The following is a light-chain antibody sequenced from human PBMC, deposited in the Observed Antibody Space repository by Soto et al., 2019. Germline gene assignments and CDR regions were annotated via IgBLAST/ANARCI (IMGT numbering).Light chain of an antibody. J-gene: IGKJ1*01. CDR3: QLRSNWPPTWT. V-gene: IGKV3-11*01. CDR1: QSISNY. CDR2: DAS. Sequence: EIVLTQSPATLSLSPGERATLSCRASQSISNYLSCYQHRPGQAPRLLIYDASTSATGIPARFIGSGSGTDFALTISSLEPEDVAVYVCQLRSNWPPTWTFGQGTKVEVK.